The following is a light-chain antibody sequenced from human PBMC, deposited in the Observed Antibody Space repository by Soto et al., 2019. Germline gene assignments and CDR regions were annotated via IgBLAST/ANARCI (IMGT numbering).Light chain of an antibody. J-gene: IGKJ1*01. V-gene: IGKV3-15*01. Sequence: EIVMTQSPATLSLSPGERATLSCRASQSVSSNLAWDQQKPGQAPRILIYGASTRATGIPARFSGSGSGTEFTLTISSLQSEDFAVYYCQQYNSWPRTFGQGTKVEIK. CDR3: QQYNSWPRT. CDR2: GAS. CDR1: QSVSSN.